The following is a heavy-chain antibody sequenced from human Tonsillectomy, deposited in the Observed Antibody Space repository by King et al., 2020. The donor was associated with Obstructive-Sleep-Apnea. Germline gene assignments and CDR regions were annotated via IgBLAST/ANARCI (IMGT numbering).Heavy chain of an antibody. CDR3: ARGGDGDYHFDY. Sequence: LQLQESGSGLVKPSQTLSLTCAVSGGSIGSGGYSWSWIRPPPGTGLEWIGYIYYSGNTYSNPSLKSRVTISVDRSKNQFSLKLSSVTAADTAVYYCARGGDGDYHFDYWGQGTLVTVSS. CDR2: IYYSGNT. CDR1: GGSIGSGGYS. J-gene: IGHJ4*02. V-gene: IGHV4-30-2*01. D-gene: IGHD4-17*01.